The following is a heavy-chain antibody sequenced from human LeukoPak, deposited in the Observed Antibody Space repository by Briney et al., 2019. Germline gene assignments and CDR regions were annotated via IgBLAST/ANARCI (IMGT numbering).Heavy chain of an antibody. Sequence: SETLSLTCTVSGGSMSTYYWGWIRQPPGKGLEWIGSIYYSGSTYYNPSLKSRVTISVDTSKNQFSLKLSSVTAADTAVYYCARRSGYGDYGYWGQGTLVTVSS. CDR1: GGSMSTYY. D-gene: IGHD4-17*01. V-gene: IGHV4-39*01. CDR3: ARRSGYGDYGY. CDR2: IYYSGST. J-gene: IGHJ4*02.